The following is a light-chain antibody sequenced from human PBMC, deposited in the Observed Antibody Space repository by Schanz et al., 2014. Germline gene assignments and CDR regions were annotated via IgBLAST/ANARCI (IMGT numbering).Light chain of an antibody. J-gene: IGKJ4*01. CDR2: DAS. V-gene: IGKV1-13*02. Sequence: AVQLTQSPSSLSASVGDRVTLTCRASQGISTALAWFQQKPGKAPKLLIYDASSLQSGVPSRFSGSGSGTDFTLTISSLQPADFATYYCQQFSTFPLTFGGGTKVEIK. CDR3: QQFSTFPLT. CDR1: QGISTA.